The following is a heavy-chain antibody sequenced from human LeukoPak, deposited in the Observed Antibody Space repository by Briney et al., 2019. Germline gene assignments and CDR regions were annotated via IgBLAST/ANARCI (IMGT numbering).Heavy chain of an antibody. Sequence: ASVKVSCKASGYTFTSYYMHWVRQAPGQGLEWMGIINPSGGSTSYAQKFQGRVTMTRATSTSTVYMELSSLRSEDTAVYYCARGFDDSSGYYYGDFDYWGQGTLVTVSS. V-gene: IGHV1-46*01. CDR2: INPSGGST. D-gene: IGHD3-22*01. CDR1: GYTFTSYY. J-gene: IGHJ4*02. CDR3: ARGFDDSSGYYYGDFDY.